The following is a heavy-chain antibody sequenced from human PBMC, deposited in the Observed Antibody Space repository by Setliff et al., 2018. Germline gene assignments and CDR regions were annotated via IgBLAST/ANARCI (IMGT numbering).Heavy chain of an antibody. V-gene: IGHV5-51*01. D-gene: IGHD6-25*01. J-gene: IGHJ3*02. CDR1: GYRFTTYW. CDR2: VFSGDSDT. Sequence: GESLKISCKGSGYRFTTYWIGWVRQMPGKGLEWMGIVFSGDSDTRYSPSFQGQATMSADKSINTAYLQWSSLKASDTAMYYCARLGAPASHDAFDIWGQGTMVTVSS. CDR3: ARLGAPASHDAFDI.